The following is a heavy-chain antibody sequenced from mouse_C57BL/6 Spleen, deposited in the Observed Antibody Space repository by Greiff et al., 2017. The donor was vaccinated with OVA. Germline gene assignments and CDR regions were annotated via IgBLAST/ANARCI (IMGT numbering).Heavy chain of an antibody. J-gene: IGHJ4*01. CDR2: INPSSGYT. V-gene: IGHV1-4*01. CDR1: GYTFTSYT. Sequence: QVHVKQSGAELARPGASVKMSCKASGYTFTSYTMHWVKQRPGQGLEWIGYINPSSGYTKYNQKFKDKATLTADKSSSTAYMQLSSLTSEDSAVYYCAGYGYAMDYWGQGTSVTVSS. D-gene: IGHD2-2*01. CDR3: AGYGYAMDY.